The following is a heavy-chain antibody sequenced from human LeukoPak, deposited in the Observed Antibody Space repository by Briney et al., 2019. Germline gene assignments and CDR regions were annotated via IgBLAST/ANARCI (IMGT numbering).Heavy chain of an antibody. J-gene: IGHJ4*02. D-gene: IGHD2-2*01. V-gene: IGHV4-39*07. Sequence: SETLSLTCTVSGGSISSSSYYWGWIRQPPGKGLEWIGSIYYSGSTYYNPSLKSRVTISVDTSKNQFSLKLSSVTAADTAVYYCARGDSAAMDFDYWGQGTLVTVSS. CDR1: GGSISSSSYY. CDR2: IYYSGST. CDR3: ARGDSAAMDFDY.